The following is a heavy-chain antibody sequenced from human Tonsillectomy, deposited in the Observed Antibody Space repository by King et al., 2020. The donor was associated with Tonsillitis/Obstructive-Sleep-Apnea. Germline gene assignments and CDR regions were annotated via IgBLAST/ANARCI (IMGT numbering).Heavy chain of an antibody. D-gene: IGHD2-2*01. CDR2: ISAYNGNT. CDR3: ARTLRYCSSTSCHPDAFDI. CDR1: GYTFTSYG. V-gene: IGHV1-18*01. J-gene: IGHJ3*02. Sequence: VQLVESGAEVKKPGASVKVSCKASGYTFTSYGISWVRQAPGQGLEWMGWISAYNGNTNYAQKLQGRVTMTTDTSTSTAYMELRSLRSDDTAVYYCARTLRYCSSTSCHPDAFDIWGQGTMVTVSS.